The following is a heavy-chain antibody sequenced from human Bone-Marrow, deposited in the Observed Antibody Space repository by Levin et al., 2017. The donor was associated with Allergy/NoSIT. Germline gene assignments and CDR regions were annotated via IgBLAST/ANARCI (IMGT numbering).Heavy chain of an antibody. CDR2: IDWADDK. D-gene: IGHD1-1*01. V-gene: IGHV2-70*01. Sequence: RVSGPTLVKPPQTLTLTCTFSGFSLSPSKMCVSWIRQPPGKALEWLALIDWADDKFYSTSLRTRLTISKDTSKNQVVLTMTNMDPVDTGTYYCARVGPNWNYVDYWGQGLLVTVSS. CDR1: GFSLSPSKMC. CDR3: ARVGPNWNYVDY. J-gene: IGHJ4*02.